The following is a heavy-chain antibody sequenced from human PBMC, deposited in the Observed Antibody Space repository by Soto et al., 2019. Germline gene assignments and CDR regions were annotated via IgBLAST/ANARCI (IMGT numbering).Heavy chain of an antibody. V-gene: IGHV1-69*13. D-gene: IGHD3-10*01. CDR1: GGTFSSYA. Sequence: VKVSCKSSGGTFSSYAISWVRQAPGQGLEWMGGIIPIFGTANYAQKFQGRVTITADKSTSTAYMELSSLRSEDTAVYYCARVVENYYGSGSYSPRFDYWGQGTLVTVSS. CDR2: IIPIFGTA. J-gene: IGHJ4*02. CDR3: ARVVENYYGSGSYSPRFDY.